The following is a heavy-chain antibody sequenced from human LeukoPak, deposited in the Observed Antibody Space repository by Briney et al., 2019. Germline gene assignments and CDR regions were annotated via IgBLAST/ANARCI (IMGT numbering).Heavy chain of an antibody. J-gene: IGHJ4*02. CDR1: GFIFNNFW. Sequence: AGGSLRLSCVASGFIFNNFWMSWVRQAPGKGLEWVAKIKYDGSEKYYVDSVKGRFTISRDNAKNSLYLQMNTLRADDTAVYYCARDSDYDSSGYYPPNFDYWGQGTLVTVSS. D-gene: IGHD3-22*01. V-gene: IGHV3-7*01. CDR2: IKYDGSEK. CDR3: ARDSDYDSSGYYPPNFDY.